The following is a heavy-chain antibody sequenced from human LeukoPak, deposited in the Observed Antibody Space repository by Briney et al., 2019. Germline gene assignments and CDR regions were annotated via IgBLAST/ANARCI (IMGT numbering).Heavy chain of an antibody. CDR2: IYYSGST. J-gene: IGHJ4*02. Sequence: SETLSLTCTVSGGSISSYYWSWIRQPPGKGLEWIGSIYYSGSTYYNPSLKSRVTISVDTSKNQFSLKLSSVTAADTAVYYCRRKAPYSNGSGGNYLDYWGKGTLSPSPQ. V-gene: IGHV4-59*05. CDR1: GGSISSYY. CDR3: RRKAPYSNGSGGNYLDY. D-gene: IGHD3-10*01.